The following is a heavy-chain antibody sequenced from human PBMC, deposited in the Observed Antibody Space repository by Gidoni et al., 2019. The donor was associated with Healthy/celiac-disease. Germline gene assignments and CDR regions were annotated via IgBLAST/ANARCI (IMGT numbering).Heavy chain of an antibody. CDR3: TRSPDSSGYFGY. D-gene: IGHD3-22*01. J-gene: IGHJ4*02. V-gene: IGHV3-49*03. Sequence: EVQLVESGGGLVQPGRSLRLSCTASGFTLGDYAMSWFRQAPGKGLEWVGFIRSKAYGGTTECAASVKGRFTISRDDSKSIAYLQMNSLKTEDTAVYYCTRSPDSSGYFGYWGQGTLVTVSS. CDR2: IRSKAYGGTT. CDR1: GFTLGDYA.